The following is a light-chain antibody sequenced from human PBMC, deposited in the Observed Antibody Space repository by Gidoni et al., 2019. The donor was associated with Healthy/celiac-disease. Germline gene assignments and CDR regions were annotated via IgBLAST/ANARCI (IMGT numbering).Light chain of an antibody. V-gene: IGLV3-21*04. Sequence: SYVLTQPPSVSVAPGKTARITCGGNNIGSKSVHRYQQKPGQAPVLVIYYDSDRPSGIPERFSGSNSGNTATLTISRVEAVDEADYYCQVWDSSSDHVVFGGGTKLTVL. CDR3: QVWDSSSDHVV. CDR2: YDS. CDR1: NIGSKS. J-gene: IGLJ2*01.